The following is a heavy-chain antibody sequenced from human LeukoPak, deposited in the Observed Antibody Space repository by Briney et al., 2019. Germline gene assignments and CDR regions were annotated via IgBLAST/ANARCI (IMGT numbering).Heavy chain of an antibody. J-gene: IGHJ4*02. CDR3: ARDNDFWSGYYSFDF. V-gene: IGHV4-31*03. CDR2: IYCSGST. D-gene: IGHD3-3*01. CDR1: GGSISSGGYY. Sequence: PSQTLSLTCTVSGGSISSGGYYWSWIRQHPGKGLEWIGYIYCSGSTYYNPSLKSRVTISVDTSKNQFSLKPSSVTAADTAVYYCARDNDFWSGYYSFDFWGRGTLVTVSS.